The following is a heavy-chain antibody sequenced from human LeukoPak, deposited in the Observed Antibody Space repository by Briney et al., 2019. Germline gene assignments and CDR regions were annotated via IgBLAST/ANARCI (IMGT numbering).Heavy chain of an antibody. V-gene: IGHV3-64D*09. CDR1: GFTFSSYA. D-gene: IGHD1-1*01. Sequence: PGGSLRLSCAASGFTFSSYAMHWVRQAPGKGLEYVSGISNNGGSSFYADSVKGRFTISRDNSKNTLYLQMSSLRAEDTALYYCVKITSVTGGDCWGQGTRLTVSS. J-gene: IGHJ4*02. CDR3: VKITSVTGGDC. CDR2: ISNNGGSS.